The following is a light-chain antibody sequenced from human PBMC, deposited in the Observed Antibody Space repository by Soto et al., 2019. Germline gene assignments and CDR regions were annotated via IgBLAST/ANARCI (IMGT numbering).Light chain of an antibody. Sequence: EIVLTQSPATLSLSPGERSTLSCRAVQSVSSYLAWYQQKPGQAPRLPIYGASTRATGVPARFSGSGSGTDFSLTITSLQSEDFGVYYCQQYNDWPTTFGQGTKVDIK. CDR3: QQYNDWPTT. J-gene: IGKJ1*01. V-gene: IGKV3-15*01. CDR2: GAS. CDR1: QSVSSY.